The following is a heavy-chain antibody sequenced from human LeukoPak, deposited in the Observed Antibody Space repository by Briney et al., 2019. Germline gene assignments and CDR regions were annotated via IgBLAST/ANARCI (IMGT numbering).Heavy chain of an antibody. CDR1: GFTFSSYS. CDR3: ARLPVVPAAIIYYYYYYMDV. J-gene: IGHJ6*03. Sequence: GGSLRLSCAASGFTFSSYSMNWVRQAPGKGLEGVSYISSSSSTIYYADSVKGRFTISRDNAKNSLYLQMNSLSAEDTAVYYCARLPVVPAAIIYYYYYYMDVWGKGTTATVSS. V-gene: IGHV3-48*01. CDR2: ISSSSSTI. D-gene: IGHD2-2*01.